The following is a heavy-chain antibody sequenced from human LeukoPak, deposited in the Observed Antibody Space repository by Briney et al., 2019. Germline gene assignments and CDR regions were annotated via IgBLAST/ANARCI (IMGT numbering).Heavy chain of an antibody. CDR1: GFTFSSYA. CDR3: ARDLGSSWFDY. CDR2: ISYDGSNK. V-gene: IGHV3-30*04. Sequence: GRSLRLSCAASGFTFSSYAMHWVRQAPGKGLEWVAVISYDGSNKYYADSVKGRFTISRDNAKNSLYLQMNSLRAEDTAVYYCARDLGSSWFDYWGQGTLVTVSS. D-gene: IGHD6-13*01. J-gene: IGHJ4*02.